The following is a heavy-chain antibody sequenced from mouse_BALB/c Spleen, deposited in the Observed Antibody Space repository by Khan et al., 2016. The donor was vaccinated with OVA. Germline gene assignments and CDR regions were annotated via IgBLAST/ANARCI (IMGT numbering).Heavy chain of an antibody. Sequence: QVQLKESGPGLVAPSQSLSITCTVSGFSLATYCLHWVRQPPGKGLEWLGVIWAGGSTNHNSALMSRLSISKANSKTQVFLKMNSLRTDDTAMYYCAGYYGNYGWYFDVWGAGTTVTVSS. J-gene: IGHJ1*01. V-gene: IGHV2-9*02. D-gene: IGHD2-1*01. CDR2: IWAGGST. CDR3: AGYYGNYGWYFDV. CDR1: GFSLATYC.